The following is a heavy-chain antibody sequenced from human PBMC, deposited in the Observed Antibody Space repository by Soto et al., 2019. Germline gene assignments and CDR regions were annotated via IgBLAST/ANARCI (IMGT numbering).Heavy chain of an antibody. J-gene: IGHJ6*02. CDR3: TTGSPARSFRDFWSGYYSWSGQYYYYGMDV. D-gene: IGHD3-3*01. CDR2: INSDGSST. CDR1: GFTFSSYW. Sequence: PGGSLRLSCAASGFTFSSYWMHWVRQAPGKGLVWVSRINSDGSSTNYAAPVKGRFTISRDDSKNTLYLQMNSLKTEDTAVYYCTTGSPARSFRDFWSGYYSWSGQYYYYGMDVWGQGTTVTVS. V-gene: IGHV3-74*01.